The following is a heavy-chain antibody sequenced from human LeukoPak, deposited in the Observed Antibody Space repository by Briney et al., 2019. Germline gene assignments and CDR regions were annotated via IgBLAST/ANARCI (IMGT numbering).Heavy chain of an antibody. Sequence: KAGGSLTLSCAASGFSFSSFGFNWVRQAPGKGLEWISYISSRRRGIYYAASVRGRFTVSRENAKNSVFLEMSSLRAEDTAVYYCAREGCYYDSGSGPEPCYNYYMAVWGKGTTVTVSS. CDR1: GFSFSSFG. CDR3: AREGCYYDSGSGPEPCYNYYMAV. J-gene: IGHJ6*03. D-gene: IGHD3-3*01. CDR2: ISSRRRGI. V-gene: IGHV3-48*01.